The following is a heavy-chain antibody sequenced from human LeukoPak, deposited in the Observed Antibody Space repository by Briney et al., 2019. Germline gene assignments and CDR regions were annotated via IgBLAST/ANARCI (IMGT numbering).Heavy chain of an antibody. D-gene: IGHD3-22*01. V-gene: IGHV4-34*01. CDR1: GGSFSGYY. CDR2: INHSGST. CDR3: ARNHYYDSSGYFH. Sequence: SETLSRTCAVYGGSFSGYYWSWIRQPPGKGLEWIGEINHSGSTNYNPSLKSRVTISVDTSKNQFSLKLSSVTAADTAVYYCARNHYYDSSGYFHWGRGTLVTVSS. J-gene: IGHJ4*02.